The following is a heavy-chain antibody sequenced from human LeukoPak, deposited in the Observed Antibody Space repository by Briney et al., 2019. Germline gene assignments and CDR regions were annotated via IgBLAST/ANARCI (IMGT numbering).Heavy chain of an antibody. CDR3: ARGKMNGDDFDY. V-gene: IGHV1-69-2*01. CDR1: GYTFTDYY. J-gene: IGHJ4*02. CDR2: VDPEDGET. D-gene: IGHD4-17*01. Sequence: ASVKVSCKVSGYTFTDYYMHWVQQAPGKGLEWMGLVDPEDGETIYAEKFQGRVTITADTSTDTAYMELSSLGSEDTAVYYCARGKMNGDDFDYWGQGTLVTVSS.